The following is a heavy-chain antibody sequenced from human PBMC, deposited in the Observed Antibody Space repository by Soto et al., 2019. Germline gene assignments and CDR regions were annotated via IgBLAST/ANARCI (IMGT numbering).Heavy chain of an antibody. CDR3: ARVRWLRNNWYFDL. CDR1: GGSFSGCY. V-gene: IGHV4-34*01. Sequence: SETLSLTCAVYGGSFSGCYWSWIRQPPGKGLEWIGEINHSGSTNYNPSLKSRVTISVDTSKNQFSLKLSSVTAADTAVYYCARVRWLRNNWYFDLWGRGTLVTVSS. CDR2: INHSGST. J-gene: IGHJ2*01. D-gene: IGHD5-12*01.